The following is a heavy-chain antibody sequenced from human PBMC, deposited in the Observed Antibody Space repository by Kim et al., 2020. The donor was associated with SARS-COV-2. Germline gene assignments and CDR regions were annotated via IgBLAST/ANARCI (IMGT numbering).Heavy chain of an antibody. CDR2: IYYSGRT. Sequence: SETLSLTCTVSGDSISSSSYFWGWIRQPPGKGLEWIGNIYYSGRTYYNPSLKSRVTISVDTSKNQFSLKLRSVTAPDTAVYDCARHLRRGSSQGNWFDP. J-gene: IGHJ5*02. V-gene: IGHV4-39*01. D-gene: IGHD2-2*01. CDR3: ARHLRRGSSQGNWFDP. CDR1: GDSISSSSYF.